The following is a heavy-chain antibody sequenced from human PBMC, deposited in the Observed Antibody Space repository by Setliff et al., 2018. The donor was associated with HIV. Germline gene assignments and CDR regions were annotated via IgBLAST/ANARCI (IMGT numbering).Heavy chain of an antibody. CDR2: ISHSGGT. V-gene: IGHV4-34*01. CDR1: GRSFSGYY. CDR3: ARGWGHDGFDF. J-gene: IGHJ3*01. Sequence: SETLSLTCAVYGRSFSGYYWNWIRQSPGKGLEWIGEISHSGGTNYNPSLKSRVTMSIDTSKNQFSLNVSSVTAADTAVYYCARGWGHDGFDFWGQGTMGTGSS. D-gene: IGHD7-27*01.